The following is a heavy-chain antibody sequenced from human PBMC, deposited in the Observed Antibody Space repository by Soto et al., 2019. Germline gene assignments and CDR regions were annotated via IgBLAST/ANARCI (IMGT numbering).Heavy chain of an antibody. D-gene: IGHD3-3*01. Sequence: GGPMRLFCAASGLNFSSYSMNWVRQTPGKGLEWVSYISSSSSTIYYADSVKGRFTISRDNAKNSLYLQMNSLRAEDTAVYYCARDLTSFDYDFWSGYYTGMTFDYWGQGTLVT. CDR1: GLNFSSYS. CDR2: ISSSSSTI. CDR3: ARDLTSFDYDFWSGYYTGMTFDY. V-gene: IGHV3-48*01. J-gene: IGHJ4*02.